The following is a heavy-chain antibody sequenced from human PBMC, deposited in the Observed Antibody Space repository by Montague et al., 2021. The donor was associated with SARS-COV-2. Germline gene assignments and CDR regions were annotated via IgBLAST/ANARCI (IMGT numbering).Heavy chain of an antibody. CDR3: ARRSRYSGYAYFDY. D-gene: IGHD5-12*01. CDR1: RFSLSTSGVG. Sequence: PALVKPTQTLTLTCTFSRFSLSTSGVGVGWIRQPPGKALEWLALIYWDDDKRYSPSLKSRLTITKDTSKNQVVLTMTNMDPVDTATYYCARRSRYSGYAYFDYWGQGTLVTVSS. CDR2: IYWDDDK. V-gene: IGHV2-5*02. J-gene: IGHJ4*02.